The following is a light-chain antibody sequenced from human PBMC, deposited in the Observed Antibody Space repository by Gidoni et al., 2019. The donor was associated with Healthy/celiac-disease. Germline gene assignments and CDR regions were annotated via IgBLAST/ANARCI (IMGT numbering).Light chain of an antibody. CDR2: EGS. Sequence: SALTQPASVSGSPGQSITNSCPGTSSDVGSYNLVSWYQQHPGKAPKLMIYEGSKRPSGVSNRFSGSKSGNTASLTISGLQAEDEADYYCCSYAGSSTYVVFGGGTKLTVL. V-gene: IGLV2-23*01. CDR3: CSYAGSSTYVV. CDR1: SSDVGSYNL. J-gene: IGLJ2*01.